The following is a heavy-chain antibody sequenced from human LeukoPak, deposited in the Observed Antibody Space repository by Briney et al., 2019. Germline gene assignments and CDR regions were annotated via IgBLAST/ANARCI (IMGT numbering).Heavy chain of an antibody. J-gene: IGHJ6*02. V-gene: IGHV3-30-3*01. CDR2: ISYDGSNK. CDR3: ARGASTAAKYGMDV. D-gene: IGHD2-21*02. CDR1: GFTFSSYA. Sequence: GRSLRLSCAASGFTFSSYAMHWVRQAPGKGLEWVAVISYDGSNKYYADSVKGRFTISRDNSKNTQYLQMNSLRTEDTAVYYCARGASTAAKYGMDVWGRGTAVTVSS.